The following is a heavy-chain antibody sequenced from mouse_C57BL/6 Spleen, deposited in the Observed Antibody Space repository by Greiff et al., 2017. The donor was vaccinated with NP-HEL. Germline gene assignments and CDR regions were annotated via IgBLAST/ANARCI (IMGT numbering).Heavy chain of an antibody. CDR1: GYAFSSSW. V-gene: IGHV1-82*01. Sequence: QVQLQQSGPELVKPGASVKISCKASGYAFSSSWMNWVKQRPGKGLEWIGRIYPGDGDTNYNGKFKGKATLTADKSSSTAYMQLSSLTSEDSAVYFCARSLYYGSSYYFDYWGQSTTLTVSS. CDR2: IYPGDGDT. J-gene: IGHJ2*01. D-gene: IGHD1-1*01. CDR3: ARSLYYGSSYYFDY.